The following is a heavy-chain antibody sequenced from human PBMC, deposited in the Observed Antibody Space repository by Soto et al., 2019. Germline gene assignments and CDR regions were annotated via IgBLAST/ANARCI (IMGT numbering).Heavy chain of an antibody. CDR3: AKTPPYYYDSSAHFDY. CDR1: GFTFSSYA. CDR2: ISGSGGST. J-gene: IGHJ4*02. D-gene: IGHD3-22*01. Sequence: GGSLRLSCAASGFTFSSYAMSWVRQAPGKGLEWVSAISGSGGSTYYADSVKGRFTISRDNSKNTLYLQMNSLRAEDTAVYYCAKTPPYYYDSSAHFDYWGQGTLVTVSS. V-gene: IGHV3-23*01.